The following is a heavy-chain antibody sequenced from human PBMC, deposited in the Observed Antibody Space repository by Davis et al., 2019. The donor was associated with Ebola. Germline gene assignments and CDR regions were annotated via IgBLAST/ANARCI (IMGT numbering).Heavy chain of an antibody. CDR3: ANFYSSAYYYGMDV. Sequence: SETLSLTCAVSGGSISCSNWWRWVRPPPGKGLEWIGEINHSGSTNYNPSLKSRVTISVDTSKNQFSLKLSSVTAADTAVYYCANFYSSAYYYGMDVWGQGTTVTVSS. CDR1: GGSISCSNW. V-gene: IGHV4-4*02. CDR2: INHSGST. J-gene: IGHJ6*02. D-gene: IGHD4-11*01.